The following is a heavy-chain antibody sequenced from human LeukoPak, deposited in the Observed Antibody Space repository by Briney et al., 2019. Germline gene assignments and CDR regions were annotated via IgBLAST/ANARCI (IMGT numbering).Heavy chain of an antibody. CDR2: ISGSDTST. D-gene: IGHD2-2*02. CDR3: TKARSASSSSCYNY. Sequence: GSLRLSCAASGFTFSNYSMTWVRQAPGKGLEWVSSISGSDTSTYYADSVKGRFTISRDNSKNTLELQMDSLRAEDTAVYYCTKARSASSSSCYNYWGQGILVTVSS. CDR1: GFTFSNYS. V-gene: IGHV3-23*01. J-gene: IGHJ4*02.